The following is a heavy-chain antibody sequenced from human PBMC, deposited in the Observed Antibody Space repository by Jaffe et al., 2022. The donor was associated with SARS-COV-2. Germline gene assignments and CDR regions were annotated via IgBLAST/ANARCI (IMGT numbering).Heavy chain of an antibody. CDR1: GYTFTSYA. Sequence: QVQLVQSGAEVKKPGASVKVSCKASGYTFTSYAMHWVRQAPGQRLEWMGWINAGNGNTKYSQKFQGRVTITRDTSASTAYMELSSLRSEDTAVYYCARDSLVVVPAAMPWAKGSPFDYWGQGTLVTVSS. CDR3: ARDSLVVVPAAMPWAKGSPFDY. CDR2: INAGNGNT. D-gene: IGHD2-2*01. V-gene: IGHV1-3*01. J-gene: IGHJ4*02.